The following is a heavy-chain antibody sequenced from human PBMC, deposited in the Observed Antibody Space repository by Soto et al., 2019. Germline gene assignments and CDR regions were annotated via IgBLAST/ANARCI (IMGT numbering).Heavy chain of an antibody. J-gene: IGHJ4*02. Sequence: QVQLQVSGPGLVKPSETLSLTCTVSGGSISSYYWSWIRQPPGKGLEWIGYIYYSGSTNYNPSLKSRVTISVDTSKNQFSLKLSSVTAADTAVYYCARGMTAVEYFDYWGQGTLVTVSS. CDR3: ARGMTAVEYFDY. CDR2: IYYSGST. V-gene: IGHV4-59*01. CDR1: GGSISSYY. D-gene: IGHD6-13*01.